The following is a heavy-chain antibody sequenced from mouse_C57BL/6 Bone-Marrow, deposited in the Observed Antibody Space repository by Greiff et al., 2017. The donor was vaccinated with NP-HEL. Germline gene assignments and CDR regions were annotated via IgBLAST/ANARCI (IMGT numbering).Heavy chain of an antibody. CDR3: TTGILRPCWYFDV. CDR2: IDPENGDT. J-gene: IGHJ1*03. D-gene: IGHD1-2*01. Sequence: VQLQQSGAELVRPGASVKLSCTASGFNIKDDYMHWVKQRPEQGLEWIGWIDPENGDTEYASKFQGKATITADTSSNTAYLQLSSLTSEDTAVYYGTTGILRPCWYFDVWGTGTTVTVSS. V-gene: IGHV14-4*01. CDR1: GFNIKDDY.